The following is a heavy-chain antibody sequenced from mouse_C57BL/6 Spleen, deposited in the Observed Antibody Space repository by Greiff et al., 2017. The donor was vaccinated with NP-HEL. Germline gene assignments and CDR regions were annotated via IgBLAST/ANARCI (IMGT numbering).Heavy chain of an antibody. CDR3: TREGYYGTLAY. Sequence: QVQLQQSGAELVRPGASVTLSCKASGYTFTDYEMHWVKQTPVHGLEWIGAIDPETGGTAYNQKFKGKAILTADKSSSTAYMELRSLTSEDSAVYYCTREGYYGTLAYWGQGTLVTVSA. CDR1: GYTFTDYE. J-gene: IGHJ3*01. CDR2: IDPETGGT. D-gene: IGHD1-1*01. V-gene: IGHV1-15*01.